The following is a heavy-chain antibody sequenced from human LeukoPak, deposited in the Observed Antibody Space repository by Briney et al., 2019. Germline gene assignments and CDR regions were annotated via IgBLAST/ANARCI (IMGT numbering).Heavy chain of an antibody. J-gene: IGHJ4*02. Sequence: SETLSLTCTVSGGSISSGSYYWSWIRQPPGKGLEWIGYIYYSGSTNYNPSLRSRVTISVDTSKNQFSLKLSSVTAADTAVYYCARHPSKAGHFDYWGQGTLVTVSS. CDR3: ARHPSKAGHFDY. CDR2: IYYSGST. CDR1: GGSISSGSYY. V-gene: IGHV4-61*01. D-gene: IGHD6-19*01.